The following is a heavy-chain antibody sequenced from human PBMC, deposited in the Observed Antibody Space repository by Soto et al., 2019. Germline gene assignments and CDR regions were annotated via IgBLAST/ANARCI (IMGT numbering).Heavy chain of an antibody. D-gene: IGHD3-16*01. Sequence: EVQLVESGGNLVQPGGSLRLSCAASGFTFSNYWMHWVRQAPGKGLVWVSCINSAGSITKYADSVKGRFTISRDNAKNTLYLQMNSLKVEDTAVYYCATGGHFGPGWGQGTLVTVSS. CDR2: INSAGSIT. J-gene: IGHJ4*02. CDR1: GFTFSNYW. CDR3: ATGGHFGPG. V-gene: IGHV3-74*01.